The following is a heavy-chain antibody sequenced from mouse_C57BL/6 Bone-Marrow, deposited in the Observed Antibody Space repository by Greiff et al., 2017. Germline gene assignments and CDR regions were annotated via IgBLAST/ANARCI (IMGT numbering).Heavy chain of an antibody. CDR3: ARLWLRRGFAY. CDR1: GFTFSSYT. J-gene: IGHJ3*01. CDR2: ISGGGGNT. V-gene: IGHV5-9*01. D-gene: IGHD2-2*01. Sequence: EVQLVESGGGLVKPGGSLKLSCAASGFTFSSYTMSWVRQTPEKRLEWVATISGGGGNTYYPDSVKGRFTISRDNAKNTLYLQMSSLRSEDTALYYCARLWLRRGFAYWGQGTLVTVSA.